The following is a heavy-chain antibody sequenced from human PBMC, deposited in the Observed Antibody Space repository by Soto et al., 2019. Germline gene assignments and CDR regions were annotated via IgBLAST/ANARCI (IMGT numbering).Heavy chain of an antibody. V-gene: IGHV3-30-3*02. D-gene: IGHD2-15*01. Sequence: GGSLRLSCAASGFTFSSYAMHWVRQAPGKGLEWVAVISYDGSNKYYADSVKGRFTISRDNSKNTLYLQMNSLRAEDAAVYYCAKKNVVVFGDYGFMWGQGTQVTVSS. CDR3: AKKNVVVFGDYGFM. J-gene: IGHJ4*02. CDR2: ISYDGSNK. CDR1: GFTFSSYA.